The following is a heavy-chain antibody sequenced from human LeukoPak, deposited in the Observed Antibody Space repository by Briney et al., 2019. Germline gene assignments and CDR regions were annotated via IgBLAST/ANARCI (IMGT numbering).Heavy chain of an antibody. Sequence: SETLSLTCTVSGGSISSSSYYWGWIRQPPGKGLEWIGSIYYSGSTYYIPSLESRVTISVDTSKNQFSLKLSSVTAADTAVYYCARIIFGVGYDAFDIWGQGTMVTVSS. CDR3: ARIIFGVGYDAFDI. V-gene: IGHV4-39*07. D-gene: IGHD3-3*01. J-gene: IGHJ3*02. CDR2: IYYSGST. CDR1: GGSISSSSYY.